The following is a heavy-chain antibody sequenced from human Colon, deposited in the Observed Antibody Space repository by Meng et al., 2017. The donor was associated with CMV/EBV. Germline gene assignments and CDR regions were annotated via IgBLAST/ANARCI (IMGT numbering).Heavy chain of an antibody. V-gene: IGHV1-46*01. CDR1: GDIFSSSY. CDR3: ARMFAASSGWFDP. CDR2: VSLKGERP. Sequence: ASVKVSCKASGDIFSSSYLHWIRQAPGQGLDWVGMVSLKGERPKYAQKFQGRVTMTRDTSTSTFYMELSSLVSEDTAVYYCARMFAASSGWFDPWGQGTLVTVSS. D-gene: IGHD6-6*01. J-gene: IGHJ5*02.